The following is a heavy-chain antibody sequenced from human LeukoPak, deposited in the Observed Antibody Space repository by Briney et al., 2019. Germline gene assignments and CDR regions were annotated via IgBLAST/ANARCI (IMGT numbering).Heavy chain of an antibody. CDR3: ARKGTIAPTGASHFNY. J-gene: IGHJ4*02. V-gene: IGHV4-39*01. Sequence: SETLSLTCTVSGGSISSSSSTYYWGWIRQPPGKGLEWIGSIHYSGSTYYNPSLESRVTISVDTSKNQFSVKLSSVTAADTAVYYCARKGTIAPTGASHFNYWGQGTLVTVSS. D-gene: IGHD6-13*01. CDR2: IHYSGST. CDR1: GGSISSSSSTYY.